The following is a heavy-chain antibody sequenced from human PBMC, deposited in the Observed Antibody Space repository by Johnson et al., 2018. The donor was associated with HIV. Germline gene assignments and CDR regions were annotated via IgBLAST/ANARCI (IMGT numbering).Heavy chain of an antibody. V-gene: IGHV3-30-3*01. J-gene: IGHJ3*02. CDR1: GFTFSDYY. Sequence: SLRLSCAASGFTFSDYYMSWIRQAPGKGLEWVAVISYDGSNKYYADSVKGRFTISRDNSKNTLYLQMNSLRAEDMAVYYCAREASGSLDAFDIWGQGTMVTVSS. CDR3: AREASGSLDAFDI. D-gene: IGHD1-26*01. CDR2: ISYDGSNK.